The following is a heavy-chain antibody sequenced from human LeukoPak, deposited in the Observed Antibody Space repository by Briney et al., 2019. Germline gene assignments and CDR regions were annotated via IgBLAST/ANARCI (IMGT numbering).Heavy chain of an antibody. D-gene: IGHD1-1*01. J-gene: IGHJ3*02. Sequence: PGGSLRLSCAASGFTFSSYWMHWVRQAPGKGLVWVSRINSDGSSTSYADSVKGRFTISRDNAKNTLYLQMNSLRADDTAIYYCAKERPGAYDIWGQGTMVTVSS. CDR2: INSDGSST. CDR3: AKERPGAYDI. CDR1: GFTFSSYW. V-gene: IGHV3-74*01.